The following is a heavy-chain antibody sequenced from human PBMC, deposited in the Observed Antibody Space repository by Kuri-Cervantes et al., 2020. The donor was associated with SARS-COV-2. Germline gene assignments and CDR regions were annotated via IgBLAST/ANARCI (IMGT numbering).Heavy chain of an antibody. D-gene: IGHD3-3*01. J-gene: IGHJ4*02. V-gene: IGHV1-46*01. CDR2: INPSGGST. CDR3: AREEGTYDFWSGYYKTPFDY. Sequence: ASVKVSCKASGGTFSSYAISWVRQAPGQGLEWMGIINPSGGSTSYAQKFQGRVTMTRDTSTSTVYMELSSPRSEDTAEYYCAREEGTYDFWSGYYKTPFDYWGQGTLVTVSS. CDR1: GGTFSSYA.